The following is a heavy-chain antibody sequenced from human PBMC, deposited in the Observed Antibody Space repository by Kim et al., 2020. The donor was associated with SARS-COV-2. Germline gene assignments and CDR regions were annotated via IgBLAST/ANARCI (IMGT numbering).Heavy chain of an antibody. J-gene: IGHJ6*03. Sequence: GGSLRLSCAASGFTFSSYGMHWVRQAPGKGLEWVAVIWYDGSNKYYADSVKGRFTISRDNSKNTLYLQMNSLRAEDTAVYYCAREFGYCSSTSCYNYYYMDLWGKGTTVTVSS. D-gene: IGHD2-2*03. V-gene: IGHV3-33*01. CDR2: IWYDGSNK. CDR1: GFTFSSYG. CDR3: AREFGYCSSTSCYNYYYMDL.